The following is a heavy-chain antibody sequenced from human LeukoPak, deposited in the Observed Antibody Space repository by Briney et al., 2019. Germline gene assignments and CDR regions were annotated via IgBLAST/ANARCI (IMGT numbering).Heavy chain of an antibody. CDR3: AEIGGNLIY. Sequence: PGGSLRLSCAASGFTFNNYDMSWVRQAPGKGLEWVSAISGSGGSTYYADSVKGRFTISRDNSKNTLFLQMNSLRAEDTAVYYCAEIGGNLIYWGQGTLVTVSS. D-gene: IGHD4-23*01. CDR1: GFTFNNYD. V-gene: IGHV3-23*01. J-gene: IGHJ4*02. CDR2: ISGSGGST.